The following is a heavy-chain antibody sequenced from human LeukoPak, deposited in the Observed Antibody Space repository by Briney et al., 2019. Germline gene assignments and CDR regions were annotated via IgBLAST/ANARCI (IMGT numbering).Heavy chain of an antibody. D-gene: IGHD6-13*01. J-gene: IGHJ4*02. Sequence: SETLSLTCTVSGGSISSYYWSWIRQSPWKGLEWIGSIYYSGGTYINPSLKSRVTISVDTSKNQFSLKLSSVTAADTAVYYCARGGGGSWYGTVDYWGQGTLVTVSS. CDR1: GGSISSYY. V-gene: IGHV4-59*01. CDR2: IYYSGGT. CDR3: ARGGGGSWYGTVDY.